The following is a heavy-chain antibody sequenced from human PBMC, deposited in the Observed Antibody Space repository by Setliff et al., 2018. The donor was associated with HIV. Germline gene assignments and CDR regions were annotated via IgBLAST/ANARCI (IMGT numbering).Heavy chain of an antibody. J-gene: IGHJ6*03. V-gene: IGHV4-4*07. CDR2: LYVSGDT. Sequence: SETLSLTCYVTDDPISSYYWSWVRQPAGKGLEWIGRLYVSGDTNYNPSLKSRVTMSLDTSKKHFSLNLKSVTAADTAVHYCALTGHRXLRGYMDVWGKGTTVTVSS. D-gene: IGHD7-27*01. CDR1: DDPISSYY. CDR3: ALTGHRXLRGYMDV.